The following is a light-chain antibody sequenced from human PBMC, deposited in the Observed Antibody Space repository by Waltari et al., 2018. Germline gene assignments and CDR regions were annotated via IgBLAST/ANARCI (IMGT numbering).Light chain of an antibody. CDR3: CSYAGNFIWV. CDR1: YRDVGTYNL. CDR2: DVT. Sequence: QSALTQPASVSGSLGQSFTISCTGTYRDVGTYNLVSWYQQHPGKAPKLLIFDVTSRPSGVSNPFSGSKSGNTASLTISGLQAEDEADYYCCSYAGNFIWVFGGGTKLTVL. J-gene: IGLJ3*02. V-gene: IGLV2-23*02.